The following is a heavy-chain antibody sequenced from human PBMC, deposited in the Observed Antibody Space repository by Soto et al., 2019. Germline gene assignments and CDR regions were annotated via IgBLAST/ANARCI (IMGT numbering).Heavy chain of an antibody. CDR1: GGSISSSSYY. J-gene: IGHJ4*02. D-gene: IGHD3-22*01. CDR3: ARGNYYDSSGYWAPY. V-gene: IGHV4-39*07. CDR2: IYYSGST. Sequence: SETLSLTCTVSGGSISSSSYYWGWIRQPPGKGLEWIGSIYYSGSTYYNPSLKSRVTISVDTSKNQFSPKLSSVTAADTAVYYCARGNYYDSSGYWAPYWGQGTLVTVSS.